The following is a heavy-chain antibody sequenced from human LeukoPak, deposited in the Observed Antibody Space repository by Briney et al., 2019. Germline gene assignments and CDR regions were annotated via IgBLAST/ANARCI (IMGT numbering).Heavy chain of an antibody. D-gene: IGHD3-3*01. CDR3: ARGPYYDFWSGYPYMDV. CDR1: GRSISSGAYC. J-gene: IGHJ6*03. CDR2: MYYDGST. V-gene: IGHV4-31*03. Sequence: SQTLSLTCTVSGRSISSGAYCWSWIRQRPAKGLEWIGYMYYDGSTYSNPSLKSRLTISVDTSKNQFSLKLSSVTAADTAVYYCARGPYYDFWSGYPYMDVWGKGTTVTVSS.